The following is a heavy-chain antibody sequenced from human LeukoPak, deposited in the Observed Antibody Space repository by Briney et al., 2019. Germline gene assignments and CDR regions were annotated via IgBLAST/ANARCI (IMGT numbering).Heavy chain of an antibody. CDR1: GFTFSSYA. V-gene: IGHV3-30-3*01. CDR3: ARDSDSYYYDSSGPMNY. D-gene: IGHD3-22*01. Sequence: PGRSLRLSCAASGFTFSSYAMHWVRLAPGKGLEWVAVISYDGSNKYYADSVKGRFTISRDNSKNTLYLQMNSLRAEDTAVYYCARDSDSYYYDSSGPMNYWGQGTLVTVSS. J-gene: IGHJ4*02. CDR2: ISYDGSNK.